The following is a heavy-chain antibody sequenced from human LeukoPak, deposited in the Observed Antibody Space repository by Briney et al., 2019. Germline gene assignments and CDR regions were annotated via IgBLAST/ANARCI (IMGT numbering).Heavy chain of an antibody. CDR2: ISYDGSNK. J-gene: IGHJ4*02. CDR3: AKDPDDYGDKYFDY. D-gene: IGHD4-17*01. Sequence: GGSLRLSCAASGFTFSSYGMHWVRQAPGKGLEWVAVISYDGSNKYYADSVKGRFTISRDNSKNTLYLQMNSLRAEDTAVYYCAKDPDDYGDKYFDYWGQGTLVTVSS. CDR1: GFTFSSYG. V-gene: IGHV3-30*18.